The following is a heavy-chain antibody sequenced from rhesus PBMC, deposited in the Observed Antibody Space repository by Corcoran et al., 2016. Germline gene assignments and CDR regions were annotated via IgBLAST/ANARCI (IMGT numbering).Heavy chain of an antibody. CDR2: IYGSGGGT. Sequence: QVQLQESGPGLAKPSETLSLTCAVSGGSISDDYYWSWIRQPPGKGLEWIGYIYGSGGGTNYNPALKNRVTISIDTSKNQFSLKLSSVTAADAAVYYCARYRGSTGFDYWGQGVLVTVSS. V-gene: IGHV4-106*01. D-gene: IGHD6-25*01. CDR3: ARYRGSTGFDY. CDR1: GGSISDDYY. J-gene: IGHJ4*01.